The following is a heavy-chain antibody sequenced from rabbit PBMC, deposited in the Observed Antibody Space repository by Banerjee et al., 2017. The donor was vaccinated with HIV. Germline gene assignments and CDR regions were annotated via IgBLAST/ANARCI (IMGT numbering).Heavy chain of an antibody. D-gene: IGHD4-2*01. CDR1: GFSFSSYL. J-gene: IGHJ4*01. Sequence: QQQLEESGGDLVKPEGSLTLTCTASGFSFSSYLMSWVRQAPGKGLEYIGWINGGGSAYYASWAKGRFTISKTSSTTVTLQMTSLTAADTATYFCAREFGSTTAYDLWGPGTLVTVS. V-gene: IGHV1S45*01. CDR2: INGGGSA. CDR3: AREFGSTTAYDL.